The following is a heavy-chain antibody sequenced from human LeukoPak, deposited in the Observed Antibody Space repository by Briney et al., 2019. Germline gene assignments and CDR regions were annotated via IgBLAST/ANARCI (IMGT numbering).Heavy chain of an antibody. J-gene: IGHJ6*04. Sequence: GGSLRLSCVGSGFTVSNYEMNWVRPAPGKGLEWVSCIIRSGSDKYYSDSVKGRFTISRDNTRNSLDLQINSRTVEDTAIYYCARDDGDVWGTGTTVTVSS. CDR2: IIRSGSDK. CDR1: GFTVSNYE. CDR3: ARDDGDV. V-gene: IGHV3-48*03.